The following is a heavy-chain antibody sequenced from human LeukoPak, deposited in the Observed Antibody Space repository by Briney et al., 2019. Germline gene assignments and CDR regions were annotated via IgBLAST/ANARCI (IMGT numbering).Heavy chain of an antibody. CDR2: ISAYNGNT. V-gene: IGHV1-18*01. D-gene: IGHD3-22*01. CDR3: ARELNYYDSSGYSQGENWFDP. Sequence: ASVKVSCKASGYTFTSYGISWVRQAPGQGLEWMGWISAYNGNTNYAQKLQGRVTMTTDTSTSTAYMELSSLRSEDTAVYYCARELNYYDSSGYSQGENWFDPWGQGTLVTVSS. CDR1: GYTFTSYG. J-gene: IGHJ5*02.